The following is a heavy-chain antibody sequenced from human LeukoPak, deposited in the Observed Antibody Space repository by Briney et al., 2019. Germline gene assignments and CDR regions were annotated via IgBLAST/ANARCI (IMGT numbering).Heavy chain of an antibody. V-gene: IGHV3-23*01. J-gene: IGHJ3*02. Sequence: PGGSLRLSCAASGFTFSSYAMGWVRQAPGKGLEWVSAISGSGGSTYYADSVKGRFTISRDNSKNTLYLQMNSLRAEDTAVYYCAKDRNLGSYTSADAFDIWGQGTMVTVSS. CDR1: GFTFSSYA. CDR2: ISGSGGST. D-gene: IGHD1-26*01. CDR3: AKDRNLGSYTSADAFDI.